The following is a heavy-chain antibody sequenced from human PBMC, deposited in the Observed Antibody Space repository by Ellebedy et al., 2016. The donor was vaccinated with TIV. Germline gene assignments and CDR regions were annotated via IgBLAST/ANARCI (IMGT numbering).Heavy chain of an antibody. CDR1: GGSISSGGYY. V-gene: IGHV4-31*03. D-gene: IGHD1-26*01. CDR3: ARGRELVR. Sequence: SETLSLXCTVSGGSISSGGYYWSWLRQHPGKGLEWIGFIYYIGGTYYNPSLESRVTISLDTSKNQISLKLTSVTAADTAVYYCARGRELVRWGQGTLVTVSP. J-gene: IGHJ4*02. CDR2: IYYIGGT.